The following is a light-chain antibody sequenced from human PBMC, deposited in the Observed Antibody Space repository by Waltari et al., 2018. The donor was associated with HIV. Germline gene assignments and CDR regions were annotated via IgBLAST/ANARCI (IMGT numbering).Light chain of an antibody. V-gene: IGKV4-1*01. CDR1: PNLLYRSNNKTY. Sequence: DIVMTQSPDSLTVSLGDMAPIYCQSSPNLLYRSNNKTYVAWYQQKAGQPPKLLIYLASTRESGVPARFSGGGSGTDFTLTISSLQAEDVATYYCQQYYRTPLTFGGGTKVEIK. CDR2: LAS. CDR3: QQYYRTPLT. J-gene: IGKJ4*01.